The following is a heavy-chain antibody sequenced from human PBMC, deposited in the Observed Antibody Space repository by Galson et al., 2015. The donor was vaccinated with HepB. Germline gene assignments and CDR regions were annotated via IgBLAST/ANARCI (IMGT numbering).Heavy chain of an antibody. CDR3: VRVDSNGYYSFDY. J-gene: IGHJ4*02. D-gene: IGHD3-22*01. CDR2: PRSNANNYST. Sequence: SLRLSCAGSGFTFSDHYMDWVRQAPGKGLEWVGRPRSNANNYSTEYAASVKGRFIISRDDSKNSMYLQMNSLKTEDTAVYYCVRVDSNGYYSFDYWGQGNLVTVSS. V-gene: IGHV3-72*01. CDR1: GFTFSDHY.